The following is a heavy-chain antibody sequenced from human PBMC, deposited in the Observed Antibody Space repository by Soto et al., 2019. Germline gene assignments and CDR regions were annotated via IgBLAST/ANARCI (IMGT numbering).Heavy chain of an antibody. V-gene: IGHV3-21*01. CDR3: ARARVYFWSGAPHGGYYGMDV. CDR2: ISSSSSYL. D-gene: IGHD3-3*01. CDR1: GFTFSSYS. J-gene: IGHJ6*02. Sequence: GGSLRLSCAASGFTFSSYSMNWVRQAPGKGLEWVSSISSSSSYLYYADSVKGRFTISRDNAKNSLYLQMNSLRAEDTAVYYCARARVYFWSGAPHGGYYGMDVWGQGTTVTVS.